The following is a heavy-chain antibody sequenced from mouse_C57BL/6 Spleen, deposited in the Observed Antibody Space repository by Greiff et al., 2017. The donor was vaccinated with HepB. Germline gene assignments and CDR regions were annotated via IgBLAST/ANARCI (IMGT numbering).Heavy chain of an antibody. CDR3: AYGNSGAMDY. D-gene: IGHD2-1*01. V-gene: IGHV1-81*01. CDR1: GYTGKSYG. J-gene: IGHJ4*01. Sequence: YGAERARTGEAVKGGGKASGYTGKSYGISWVKQRTGQGLEWIGEIYPRSGNTYYNEKFKGKAILTANKSSSTAYIELRSLTSEDSAVYFWAYGNSGAMDYWGQGTSVTVSS. CDR2: IYPRSGNT.